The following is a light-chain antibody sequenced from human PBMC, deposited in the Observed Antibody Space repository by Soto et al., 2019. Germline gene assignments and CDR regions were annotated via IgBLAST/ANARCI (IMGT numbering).Light chain of an antibody. J-gene: IGKJ4*01. Sequence: DIQMTQSPSSVTASVGDRVTITCRASQGISSWLAWYQQKPEKAPKLVIYDASSLQSGVPSRFSGSGSGTEFTINISSLQAEGFGNYYCEKANSFPLTLGGRNKVE. CDR2: DAS. CDR1: QGISSW. V-gene: IGKV1-12*01. CDR3: EKANSFPLT.